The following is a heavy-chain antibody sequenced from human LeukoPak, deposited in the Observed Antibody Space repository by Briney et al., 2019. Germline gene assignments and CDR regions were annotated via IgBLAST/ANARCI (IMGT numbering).Heavy chain of an antibody. CDR1: GYTLTDLS. CDR3: ARDDNYGIFVNVDY. J-gene: IGHJ4*02. Sequence: GASVKVSCKVSGYTLTDLSMHWVRQAPGKGLEWMGGFDPEDGETIYAQKFQGRVTMTEDTSTDTAYMELSSLRSDDTAVYYCARDDNYGIFVNVDYWGQGTLVTVSS. D-gene: IGHD4-11*01. V-gene: IGHV1-24*01. CDR2: FDPEDGET.